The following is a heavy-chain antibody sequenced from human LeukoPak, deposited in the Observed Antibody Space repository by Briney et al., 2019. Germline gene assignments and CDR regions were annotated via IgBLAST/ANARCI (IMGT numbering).Heavy chain of an antibody. CDR3: ARGGVVLHSSGWPYNWFDP. D-gene: IGHD6-19*01. V-gene: IGHV1-8*01. Sequence: GASVKVSCKASGYTFTSYDINWVRQAPGQGLEWMGGIIPIFGTANYAQKFQGRVTMTRNTSISTAYMELSSLRSEDTAVYYCARGGVVLHSSGWPYNWFDPWGQGTLVTVSS. CDR2: IIPIFGTA. J-gene: IGHJ5*02. CDR1: GYTFTSYD.